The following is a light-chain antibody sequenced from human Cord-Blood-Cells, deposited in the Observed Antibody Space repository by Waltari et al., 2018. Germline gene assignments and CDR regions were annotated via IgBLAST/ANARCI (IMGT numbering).Light chain of an antibody. CDR3: CSYAGSSTV. J-gene: IGLJ2*01. Sequence: QSALTQPASVSGSPGQSITISCTGTSSDVGRYNLLSWYQQHPGKAPKLMIYEGSKRPSGVSNRFSGSKSGNTASLTISGLQAEDEADYYCCSYAGSSTVFGGGTKLTVL. V-gene: IGLV2-23*01. CDR1: SSDVGRYNL. CDR2: EGS.